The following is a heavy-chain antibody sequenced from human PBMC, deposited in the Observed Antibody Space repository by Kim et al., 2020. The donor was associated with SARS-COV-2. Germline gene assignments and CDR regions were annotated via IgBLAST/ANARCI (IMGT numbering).Heavy chain of an antibody. CDR2: IKQDGSEK. V-gene: IGHV3-7*03. J-gene: IGHJ4*02. Sequence: GGSLRLSCAASGFTFSSYWMSWVRQAPGKGLEWVANIKQDGSEKYYVDSVKGRFTISRDNAKNSLYLQMNSLRAEDTAVYYCARRPKAMATWADYFDYWGQGTLVTVSS. CDR3: ARRPKAMATWADYFDY. CDR1: GFTFSSYW. D-gene: IGHD5-12*01.